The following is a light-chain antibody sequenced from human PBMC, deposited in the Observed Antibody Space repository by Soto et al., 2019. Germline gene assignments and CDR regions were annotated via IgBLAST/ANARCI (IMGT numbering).Light chain of an antibody. J-gene: IGKJ1*01. V-gene: IGKV3-20*01. CDR3: QQYGSSPRT. CDR1: QTVSSSK. CDR2: GAS. Sequence: EIVLTQSPGTLSLSPRERATLSCRASQTVSSSKLAWYQQKPGQAPKVLISGASSRATGVPDRFSGSGSGADFILTIDRLEPEDFAVYYCQQYGSSPRTFGQGTKVEI.